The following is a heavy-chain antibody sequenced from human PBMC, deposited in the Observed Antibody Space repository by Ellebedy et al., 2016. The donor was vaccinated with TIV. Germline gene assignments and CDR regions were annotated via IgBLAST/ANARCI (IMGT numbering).Heavy chain of an antibody. D-gene: IGHD3-22*01. V-gene: IGHV3-7*01. J-gene: IGHJ4*02. CDR3: ARDYYYDSSGSPPGY. CDR1: GFTFSDYW. Sequence: PGGSLRLSCAASGFTFSDYWMSWVRQAPGKGLEWVANIKQDGSEKWYVDSVKGRFTISRDNAKNSLYLQMSSLRAEDTAVYYCARDYYYDSSGSPPGYWGQGTLVTVSS. CDR2: IKQDGSEK.